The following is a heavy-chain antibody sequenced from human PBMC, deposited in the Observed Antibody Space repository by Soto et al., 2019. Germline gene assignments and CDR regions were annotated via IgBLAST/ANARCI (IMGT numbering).Heavy chain of an antibody. V-gene: IGHV3-11*05. CDR2: ISSSSRYT. D-gene: IGHD5-12*01. CDR3: ARGGDIVATREEREEGGYAY. CDR1: GFTFSDYY. J-gene: IGHJ4*02. Sequence: QVQLVESGGGLVKPGGSLRLSCAASGFTFSDYYMSWIRQAPGKGLEWVSYISSSSRYTNYADSVKGRFTISRDNAKNSLYLQMNSLRAEDTAVYYCARGGDIVATREEREEGGYAYWGQGTLVTVSS.